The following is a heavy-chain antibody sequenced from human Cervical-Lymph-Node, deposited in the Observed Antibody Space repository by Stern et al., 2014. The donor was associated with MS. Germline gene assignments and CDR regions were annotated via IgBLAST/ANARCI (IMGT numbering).Heavy chain of an antibody. CDR3: AGSFSGYDPVDY. Sequence: QLQLQESGPGLVKPSGTLSLTCTVSGDSISRYYWTWIRQPPGTGLEWIGYIFYTGITDYNPSLKSRVTMSILTSKNQFSLKLTSATAADTGVYYCAGSFSGYDPVDYWGLGTLVTVSS. V-gene: IGHV4-59*01. D-gene: IGHD5-12*01. J-gene: IGHJ4*02. CDR2: IFYTGIT. CDR1: GDSISRYY.